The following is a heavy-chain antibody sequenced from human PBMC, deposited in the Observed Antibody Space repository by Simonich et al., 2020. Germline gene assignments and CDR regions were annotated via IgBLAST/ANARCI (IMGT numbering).Heavy chain of an antibody. V-gene: IGHV3-21*01. D-gene: IGHD7-27*01. CDR2: IVSMISYI. CDR1: GFTFSSFS. Sequence: EVQLVESGGGLVKPGGSLRISCASSGFTFSSFSMNWVRQAPGKGVKWVSSIVSMISYIYYADKVKSRFTISRDNANNSLYLQMNSLRADDTAVYYCARDRGTGVPMDYWGQGTLVTVSS. J-gene: IGHJ4*02. CDR3: ARDRGTGVPMDY.